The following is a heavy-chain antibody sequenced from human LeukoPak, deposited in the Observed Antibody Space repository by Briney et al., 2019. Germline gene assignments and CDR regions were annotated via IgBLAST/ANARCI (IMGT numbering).Heavy chain of an antibody. J-gene: IGHJ3*02. Sequence: PSETLSLTCTVSGGSISSYYWSWIRQPPGKGLEWIGYIYYSGSTNYNPSPKSRVTISVDTSKNQFSLKLSSVTAADPAVYYCARGVPRYYDFWSGYYAADLDAFDIWGQGTMVTVSS. CDR1: GGSISSYY. D-gene: IGHD3-3*01. V-gene: IGHV4-59*01. CDR2: IYYSGST. CDR3: ARGVPRYYDFWSGYYAADLDAFDI.